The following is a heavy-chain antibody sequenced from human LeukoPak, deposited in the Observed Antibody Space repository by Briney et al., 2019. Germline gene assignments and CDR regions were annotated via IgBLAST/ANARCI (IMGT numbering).Heavy chain of an antibody. V-gene: IGHV3-30*02. CDR3: AKDGGLESYGLEY. Sequence: GGSLRLSCAASGFTFSRNGMHWVRQASGKGLEWVVFIQYDGSSKSYADSVKGRFTISRDNSKNTVHLQMNSLRDEDTAVYYCAKDGGLESYGLEYWGQGTLVIVSS. D-gene: IGHD3-10*01. J-gene: IGHJ4*02. CDR2: IQYDGSSK. CDR1: GFTFSRNG.